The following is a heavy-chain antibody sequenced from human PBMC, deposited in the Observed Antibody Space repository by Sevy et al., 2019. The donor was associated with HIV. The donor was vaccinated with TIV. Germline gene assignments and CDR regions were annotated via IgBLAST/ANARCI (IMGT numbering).Heavy chain of an antibody. CDR2: ISVGGSTI. CDR3: AREGCSVPQGY. J-gene: IGHJ4*02. V-gene: IGHV3-11*01. D-gene: IGHD2-15*01. CDR1: GFIFSDYN. Sequence: GGSLRLSCAASGFIFSDYNMSWIRQAPGKGLEWVSTISVGGSTIYYADSVKGRFTISRDNAKDSLYLQMNSLRADDTAVYYCAREGCSVPQGYWGQGTLVTVSS.